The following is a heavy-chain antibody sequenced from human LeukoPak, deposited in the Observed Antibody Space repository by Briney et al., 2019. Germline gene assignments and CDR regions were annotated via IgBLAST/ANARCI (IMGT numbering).Heavy chain of an antibody. V-gene: IGHV3-11*06. CDR2: ISRSGDYI. CDR1: GFTFSDYT. J-gene: IGHJ4*02. Sequence: GGSLRLSCAASGFTFSDYTMNWIRQAPGKGLERVSHISRSGDYINYADSAKGRFTISRDNARNSLYLQMNSLRAEDTAVYYCARVYSSGFYQIDHWGQGTLVTVSS. CDR3: ARVYSSGFYQIDH. D-gene: IGHD3-22*01.